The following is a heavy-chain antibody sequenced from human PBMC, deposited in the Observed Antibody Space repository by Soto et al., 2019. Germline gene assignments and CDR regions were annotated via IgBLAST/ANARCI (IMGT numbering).Heavy chain of an antibody. J-gene: IGHJ5*02. CDR2: IYYSGST. Sequence: PSETLSLTCTVSGGSISSGGYYWSWIRQHPGKGLEWIGYIYYSGSTYYNPSLKSRVTISVDTSKNQFSLKLSSVTAADTAVYYCERDVVKADIISEEIRWFDTWGQGTLVTVSS. D-gene: IGHD2-2*01. V-gene: IGHV4-31*03. CDR3: ERDVVKADIISEEIRWFDT. CDR1: GGSISSGGYY.